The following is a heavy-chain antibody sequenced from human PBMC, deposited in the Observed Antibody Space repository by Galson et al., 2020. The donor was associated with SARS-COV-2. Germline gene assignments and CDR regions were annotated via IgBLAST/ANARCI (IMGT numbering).Heavy chain of an antibody. CDR3: ARELTDGSVWSLGYNGLDV. D-gene: IGHD6-19*01. J-gene: IGHJ6*02. Sequence: GGSLRLSCAASGFTFIDHYMSWIRQAPGKGLEWVSYISGSGGYTNYADSVKGRFTISRDNAKNSLYLQMNSLRAEDTAVYYCARELTDGSVWSLGYNGLDVWGQGTTVTVSS. CDR2: ISGSGGYT. V-gene: IGHV3-11*06. CDR1: GFTFIDHY.